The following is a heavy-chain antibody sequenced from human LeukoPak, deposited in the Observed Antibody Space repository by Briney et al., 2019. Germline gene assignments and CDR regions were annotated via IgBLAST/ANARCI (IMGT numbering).Heavy chain of an antibody. CDR3: ARDRDSSSWSSRRVGDYFDY. Sequence: GGSLRLSCAASGFTFDDYGMSWVRQAPGKGLEWVSATSSSDDGTYHADSVKGRFTIFRDNAKNSLYLQMNSLRAEDTAVYYCARDRDSSSWSSRRVGDYFDYWGQGTLVTVSS. J-gene: IGHJ4*02. CDR1: GFTFDDYG. V-gene: IGHV3-21*01. CDR2: TSSSDDGT. D-gene: IGHD6-13*01.